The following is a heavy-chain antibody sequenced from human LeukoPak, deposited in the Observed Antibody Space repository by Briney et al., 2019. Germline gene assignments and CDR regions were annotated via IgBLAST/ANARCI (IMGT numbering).Heavy chain of an antibody. CDR1: GFTFSSYS. CDR2: ISSSSSYI. J-gene: IGHJ4*02. D-gene: IGHD3-22*01. Sequence: GGSPRLSCAASGFTFSSYSMNWVRQAPGKGLEWVSSISSSSSYIYYADSVKGRFTISRDNAKNSLYLQMNSLRAEDTAVYYCVRERGIVVVYDYWGQGTLVTVSS. V-gene: IGHV3-21*01. CDR3: VRERGIVVVYDY.